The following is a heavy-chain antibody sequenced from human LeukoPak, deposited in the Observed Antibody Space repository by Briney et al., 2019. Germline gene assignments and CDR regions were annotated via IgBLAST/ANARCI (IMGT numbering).Heavy chain of an antibody. Sequence: ASVKVSCKASGGTFSSYAISWVRRAPGQGLEWMGGIIPIFGTANYAQKFQGRVTITAHKTTSTAYMELSSLRSEDTAVYYCARDYYYDSSGYFENWFDPWGQGTLVTVSS. CDR3: ARDYYYDSSGYFENWFDP. D-gene: IGHD3-22*01. CDR1: GGTFSSYA. J-gene: IGHJ5*02. V-gene: IGHV1-69*06. CDR2: IIPIFGTA.